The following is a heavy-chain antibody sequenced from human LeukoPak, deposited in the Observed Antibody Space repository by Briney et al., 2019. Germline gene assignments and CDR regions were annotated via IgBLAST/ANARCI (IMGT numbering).Heavy chain of an antibody. CDR3: ARGIGQQLVHFDY. J-gene: IGHJ4*02. Sequence: SETLSLTCAVYGGSFRGYYWSWIRQPPGKGLEGIGEINHSGSTNYNPSLKSRVTISVDTSKNQFSLKLSSVTAADTAVYYCARGIGQQLVHFDYWGQGTLVTVSS. CDR2: INHSGST. D-gene: IGHD6-13*01. CDR1: GGSFRGYY. V-gene: IGHV4-34*01.